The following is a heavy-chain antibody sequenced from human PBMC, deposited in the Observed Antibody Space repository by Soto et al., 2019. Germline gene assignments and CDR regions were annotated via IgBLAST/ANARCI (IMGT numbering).Heavy chain of an antibody. Sequence: EVQLVESGGGLVQPGRSLRLSCVTSGFTFDVYAMHWVQQAQGKGLEWVSSISWNSGYIDYADSGKGRFTVSRDNALNSLYLHMDSLRSEDTALYYCARDASITTSYLPYWGQGTLVTFSS. CDR2: ISWNSGYI. CDR3: ARDASITTSYLPY. CDR1: GFTFDVYA. V-gene: IGHV3-9*01. D-gene: IGHD1-1*01. J-gene: IGHJ4*02.